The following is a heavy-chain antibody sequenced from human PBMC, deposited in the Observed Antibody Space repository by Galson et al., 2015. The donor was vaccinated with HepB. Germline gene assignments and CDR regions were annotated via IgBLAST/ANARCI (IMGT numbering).Heavy chain of an antibody. D-gene: IGHD3-3*01. CDR3: ARSHDFWSGYYYPSPDWFDP. Sequence: CAISGDSVSRNSAAWNWIRQSPSRGLEWLGRTYYRSKWYNDYAVSVKSRITINPDTSKNQFSLKLSSVTAADTAVYYCARSHDFWSGYYYPSPDWFDPWGQGTLVTVSS. V-gene: IGHV6-1*01. CDR2: TYYRSKWYN. J-gene: IGHJ5*02. CDR1: GDSVSRNSAA.